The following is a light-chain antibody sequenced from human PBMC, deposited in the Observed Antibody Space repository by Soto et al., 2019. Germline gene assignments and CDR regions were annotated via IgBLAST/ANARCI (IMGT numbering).Light chain of an antibody. J-gene: IGKJ3*01. CDR1: QSISSSH. CDR2: GAS. V-gene: IGKV3-20*01. Sequence: EIVLTQSPGTMSLSPGERATLSCRASQSISSSHLAWYQQKPDPTPRLLIYGASNRATGIPDRFSGSGSGTDFTLTISRLEPEDFAVYYCQRYGNEGTFGPGTQVDLK. CDR3: QRYGNEGT.